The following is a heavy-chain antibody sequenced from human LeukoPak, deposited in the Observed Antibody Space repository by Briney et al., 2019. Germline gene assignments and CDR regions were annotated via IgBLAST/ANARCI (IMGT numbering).Heavy chain of an antibody. J-gene: IGHJ4*02. V-gene: IGHV3-53*01. D-gene: IGHD3-10*01. CDR1: GFTFSSYS. CDR2: IYSGGST. CDR3: ASAGYYGSGSLYFDY. Sequence: GGSLRLSCAASGFTFSSYSMSWVRQAPGKGLEWVSVIYSGGSTYYADSVKGRFTISRDNSKNTLYLQMNSLRAEDTAVYYCASAGYYGSGSLYFDYWGQGTLVTVSS.